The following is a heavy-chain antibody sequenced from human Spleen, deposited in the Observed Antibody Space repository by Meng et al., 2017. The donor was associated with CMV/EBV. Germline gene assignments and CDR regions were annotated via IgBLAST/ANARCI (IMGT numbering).Heavy chain of an antibody. J-gene: IGHJ4*02. V-gene: IGHV3-23*01. D-gene: IGHD6-13*01. CDR1: GFTFSSHS. Sequence: GESLKISCATSGFTFSSHSLNWVRQAPGKGLEWISGITGSGTGTYYADSVKGRFTISRDNSKNTLYLQMNSLRAEDTAVYYCAKAGSSSSYSSSWYNALDFWGQGTLVTVSS. CDR2: ITGSGTGT. CDR3: AKAGSSSSYSSSWYNALDF.